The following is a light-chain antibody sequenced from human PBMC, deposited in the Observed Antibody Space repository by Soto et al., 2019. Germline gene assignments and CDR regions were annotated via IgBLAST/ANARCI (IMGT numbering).Light chain of an antibody. V-gene: IGKV3-20*01. CDR3: QQYDSSRT. CDR2: GAS. J-gene: IGKJ1*01. CDR1: QSVSSTF. Sequence: EIVLTQSPGTLSLTPGERATLSCRASQSVSSTFLAWYQQKPGQAPKVLIYGASTRATGIPDRFSGSGSGTDFTLNISRLEPDDFAMYYCQQYDSSRTFGQGTKVEMK.